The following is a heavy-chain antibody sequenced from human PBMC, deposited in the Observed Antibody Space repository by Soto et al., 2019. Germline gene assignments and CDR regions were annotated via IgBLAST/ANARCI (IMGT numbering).Heavy chain of an antibody. CDR1: GGTLSDHG. CDR2: TIPVFNTA. Sequence: QVQLEQSGAEVKKPGSSVKVSCKASGGTLSDHGVAWLRQAPGQGLEWMGGTIPVFNTAKYAQKFQGRVTFTADKFTNIAYMELSSLRPEDTAFYFCARGVYGSGNYYTGPSAFDIWGQGTMVIVSS. V-gene: IGHV1-69*06. D-gene: IGHD3-10*01. J-gene: IGHJ3*02. CDR3: ARGVYGSGNYYTGPSAFDI.